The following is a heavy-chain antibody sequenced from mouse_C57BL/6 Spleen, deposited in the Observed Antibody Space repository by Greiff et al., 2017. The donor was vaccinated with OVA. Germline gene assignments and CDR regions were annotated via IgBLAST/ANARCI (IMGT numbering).Heavy chain of an antibody. D-gene: IGHD1-1*01. CDR2: IRYDGST. V-gene: IGHV3-6*01. CDR1: GYSFTSGYY. CDR3: AREDDSTLFDY. J-gene: IGHJ2*01. Sequence: DVKLVQSGPGLVKPSPSLSLTCSVTGYSFTSGYYWNWIRQFPGNKLEWMGYIRYDGSTNYNPTLKNRISITRDTSKNQSFLKLNSVTTEDSATDYCAREDDSTLFDYWGQGTTLTVSS.